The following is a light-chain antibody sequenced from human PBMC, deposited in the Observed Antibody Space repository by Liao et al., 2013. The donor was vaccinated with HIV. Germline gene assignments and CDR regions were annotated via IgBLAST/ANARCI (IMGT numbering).Light chain of an antibody. V-gene: IGLV3-25*02. CDR2: KDS. Sequence: SYELTQPPSVSVSPGQTARITCSGDALPNQYAYWYQQKPGQAPVLVIYKDSERPSGIPERFSGSNSGNTATLSISRVEAGDEADYYCQVWDSNSDHPYVFGTGTRVTVL. J-gene: IGLJ1*01. CDR3: QVWDSNSDHPYV. CDR1: ALPNQY.